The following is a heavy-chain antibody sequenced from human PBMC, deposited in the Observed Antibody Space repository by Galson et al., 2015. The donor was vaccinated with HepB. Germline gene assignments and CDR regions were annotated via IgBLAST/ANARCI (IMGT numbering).Heavy chain of an antibody. CDR1: EFTISNYD. Sequence: SLRLSCADSEFTISNYDMNWVRQAPGKGLEWVSSISSGSTYIYYADSVKGRFTISRDNAKNSLFLQMDSLRAEDTAVYYCARDSSGWSGYFDYWGQGTLVTVSS. CDR3: ARDSSGWSGYFDY. J-gene: IGHJ4*02. CDR2: ISSGSTYI. D-gene: IGHD6-19*01. V-gene: IGHV3-21*01.